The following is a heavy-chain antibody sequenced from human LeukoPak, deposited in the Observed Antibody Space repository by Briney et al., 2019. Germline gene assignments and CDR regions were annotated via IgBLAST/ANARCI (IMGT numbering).Heavy chain of an antibody. J-gene: IGHJ4*02. Sequence: ASVKVSCKVSGYTPTELSMHWVRQAPGKGLEWMGGFDPEDGETIYAQKFQGRVTMTEDTSTDTAYMELSSLRSEDTAVYYCATVLTWLLSASLDYWGQGTLVTVSS. V-gene: IGHV1-24*01. CDR3: ATVLTWLLSASLDY. CDR1: GYTPTELS. D-gene: IGHD3-9*01. CDR2: FDPEDGET.